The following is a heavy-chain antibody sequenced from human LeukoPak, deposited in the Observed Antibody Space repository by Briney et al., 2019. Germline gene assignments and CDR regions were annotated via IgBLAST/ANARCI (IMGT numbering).Heavy chain of an antibody. Sequence: PGGSLRLSCAASGFTFSSYAMSWVRQAPGKGLEWVSAISGSGGSTYYADSVKGRFTISGDNSKNTLYLQMNSLRAEDTAVYYCAKDSLAYYDFWSGYRDLNYMDVWGKGTTVTVSS. J-gene: IGHJ6*03. CDR2: ISGSGGST. V-gene: IGHV3-23*01. D-gene: IGHD3-3*01. CDR1: GFTFSSYA. CDR3: AKDSLAYYDFWSGYRDLNYMDV.